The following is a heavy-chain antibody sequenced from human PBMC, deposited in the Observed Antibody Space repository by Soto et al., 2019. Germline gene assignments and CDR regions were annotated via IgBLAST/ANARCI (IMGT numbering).Heavy chain of an antibody. V-gene: IGHV3-11*01. J-gene: IGHJ4*02. CDR1: GFTFSDFY. D-gene: IGHD3-10*01. Sequence: QVQLVESGGALVKPGGSLRLSCAASGFTFSDFYMSWIRQAPGKGLEWVSYIHSSGDTMYYADSVKGRFTISRDNGKNSLYLQMNSLTAEDTAVYYCARDRGYGGDYFDYWGQGTLVTVSS. CDR2: IHSSGDTM. CDR3: ARDRGYGGDYFDY.